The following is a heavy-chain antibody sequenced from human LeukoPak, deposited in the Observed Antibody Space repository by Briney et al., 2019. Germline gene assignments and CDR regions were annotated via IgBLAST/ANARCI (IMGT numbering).Heavy chain of an antibody. J-gene: IGHJ4*02. D-gene: IGHD6-19*01. CDR1: GYSISSGYY. V-gene: IGHV4-38-2*02. Sequence: SETLSLTCTVSGYSISSGYYWGWIRQPPGKGLEWIGSIYHSGSTYYNPSLKSRVTISVDTSKNQFSLKMRSVTAADTAVYYCARVRAVAGTPPDYWGQGTLVTVSS. CDR3: ARVRAVAGTPPDY. CDR2: IYHSGST.